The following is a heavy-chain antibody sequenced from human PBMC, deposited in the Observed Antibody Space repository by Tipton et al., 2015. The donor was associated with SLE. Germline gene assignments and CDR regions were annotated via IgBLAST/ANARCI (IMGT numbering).Heavy chain of an antibody. Sequence: GSLRLSCAASGFTFSSYWMTWVRQAPGKGLEWVANIKQDGSEKYYVDSVKGRFTISRDNAKNSLYLQMNSLRAEDTAMYYCARETGATPHLVDYWGQGTLVTVSS. CDR2: IKQDGSEK. V-gene: IGHV3-7*01. J-gene: IGHJ4*02. CDR1: GFTFSSYW. D-gene: IGHD1-26*01. CDR3: ARETGATPHLVDY.